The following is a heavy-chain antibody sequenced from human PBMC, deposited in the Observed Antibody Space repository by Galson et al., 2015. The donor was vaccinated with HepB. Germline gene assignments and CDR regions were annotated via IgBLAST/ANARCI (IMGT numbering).Heavy chain of an antibody. J-gene: IGHJ4*02. CDR1: GDSVSNNGVA. V-gene: IGHV6-1*01. CDR3: ARVRQLGQGFHF. Sequence: CAISGDSVSNNGVAWNWIRQSPSRGLEWLGRTYYRSKFYNDYAESVKSRITINPDTSRNQVSLQLNSVTPEDTAVYYCARVRQLGQGFHFWGQGTLFTVSS. CDR2: TYYRSKFYN. D-gene: IGHD3-10*01.